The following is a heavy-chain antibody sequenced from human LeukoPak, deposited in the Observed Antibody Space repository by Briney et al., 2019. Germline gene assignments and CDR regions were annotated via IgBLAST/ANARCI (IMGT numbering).Heavy chain of an antibody. CDR1: GGSISSGGYS. J-gene: IGHJ3*02. Sequence: SETLSLTCAVSGGSISSGGYSWSWIRRPPGKGLEWLGYIYHSGSTYYNPSLKSRVTISVDRSKNQFSLKLSSVTAADTAVYYCARASHYYDILTGLRRDAFDIWGQGTMVTVSS. D-gene: IGHD3-9*01. CDR2: IYHSGST. V-gene: IGHV4-30-2*01. CDR3: ARASHYYDILTGLRRDAFDI.